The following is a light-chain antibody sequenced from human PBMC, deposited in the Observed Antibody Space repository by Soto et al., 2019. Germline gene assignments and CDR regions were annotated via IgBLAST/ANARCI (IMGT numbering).Light chain of an antibody. Sequence: QSALTQPASVSGSPGQSITISCTGTSTDASDSDSVSWYQQNPGKAPKLMIFEVSNRPSGVSSRFSGSKSGTTASLTISRLQTEDEADYYCSSYVRGGTYVFGTGTKLTVL. CDR3: SSYVRGGTYV. CDR2: EVS. V-gene: IGLV2-14*01. CDR1: STDASDSDS. J-gene: IGLJ1*01.